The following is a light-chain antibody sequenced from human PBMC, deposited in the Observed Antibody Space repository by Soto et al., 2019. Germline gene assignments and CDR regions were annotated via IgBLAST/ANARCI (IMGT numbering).Light chain of an antibody. CDR2: GTS. CDR1: QDISRY. V-gene: IGKV1-9*01. CDR3: QQLQRTPFT. J-gene: IGKJ3*01. Sequence: QLTQSPSSLSASVGDRVTITCRASQDISRYLAWYQQKAGKATKLLIYGTSTLQSVVPSRFSAFGSGTEVNLTLSILQPEDFATYHCQQLQRTPFTFGPGTTVDV.